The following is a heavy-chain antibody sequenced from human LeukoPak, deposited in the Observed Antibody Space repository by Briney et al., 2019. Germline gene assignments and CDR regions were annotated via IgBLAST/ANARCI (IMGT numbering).Heavy chain of an antibody. D-gene: IGHD3-3*01. J-gene: IGHJ4*02. CDR2: ISYDGSNK. V-gene: IGHV3-30-3*01. CDR1: GFTLSSYA. Sequence: QPGGSLRLSCAGTGFTLSSYAMHWVRQAPGKGLEWVSVISYDGSNKYYTDSVKGRFTISRDNSKNALYLELNSVRAEDTAVYYCARESHWSGPFDYWGQGTLVTVSS. CDR3: ARESHWSGPFDY.